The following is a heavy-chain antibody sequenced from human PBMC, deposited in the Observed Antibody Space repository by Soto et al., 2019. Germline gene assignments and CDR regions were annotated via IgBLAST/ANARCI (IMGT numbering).Heavy chain of an antibody. V-gene: IGHV1-18*01. J-gene: IGHJ4*02. CDR1: GYTFINYH. CDR3: AKSPRGEMATD. Sequence: QVQLVQSGGEVKKPGASVTVSCKASGYTFINYHITWVRQAPGQGLEWMAWINTYNGMTDYAQRFQGRVTMTRDTSTSTAYMGLRNLGSDDTAVYFFAKSPRGEMATDWGQGTLVTVSS. D-gene: IGHD5-12*01. CDR2: INTYNGMT.